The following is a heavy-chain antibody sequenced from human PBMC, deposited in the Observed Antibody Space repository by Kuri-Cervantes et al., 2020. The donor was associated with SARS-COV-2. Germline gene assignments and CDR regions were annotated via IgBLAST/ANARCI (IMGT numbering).Heavy chain of an antibody. CDR1: GFTFSSYA. CDR3: AKVNGILGSAWYGRAHFDY. D-gene: IGHD6-19*01. Sequence: GESLKISCAASGFTFSSYAMAWVRQAPGKGLEWVSDISVSGGDTHYADSVRGRFTISRDNSKYTLYLQVNSLRAEDTAVYFCAKVNGILGSAWYGRAHFDYWGQGTLVTVSS. V-gene: IGHV3-23*01. J-gene: IGHJ4*02. CDR2: ISVSGGDT.